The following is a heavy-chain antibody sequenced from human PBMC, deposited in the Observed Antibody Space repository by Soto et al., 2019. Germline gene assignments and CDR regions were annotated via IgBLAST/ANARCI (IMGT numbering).Heavy chain of an antibody. V-gene: IGHV3-66*01. Sequence: LRLSCAASGFTVSSNYMSWVRQAPGKGLEWVSVIYSGGSTYYADSVKGRFTISRDNSKNTLYLQMNSLRAEDTAVYYCARGIYDFWSGYYFDYWGQGTLVTVSS. D-gene: IGHD3-3*01. CDR1: GFTVSSNY. J-gene: IGHJ4*02. CDR3: ARGIYDFWSGYYFDY. CDR2: IYSGGST.